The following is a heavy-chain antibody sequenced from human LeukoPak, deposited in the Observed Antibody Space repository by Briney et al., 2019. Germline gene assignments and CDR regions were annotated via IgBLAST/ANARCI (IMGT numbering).Heavy chain of an antibody. Sequence: SETLSLTCAVYGGSFSGYYWSWIRQPPGKGLEWIGEINHSGSTNYNPSLRSRVTISVDTSKNQFSLKLSSVTAADTAVYYCARGQGGFDYWGQGTLVTVSS. CDR2: INHSGST. CDR1: GGSFSGYY. J-gene: IGHJ4*02. CDR3: ARGQGGFDY. V-gene: IGHV4-34*01.